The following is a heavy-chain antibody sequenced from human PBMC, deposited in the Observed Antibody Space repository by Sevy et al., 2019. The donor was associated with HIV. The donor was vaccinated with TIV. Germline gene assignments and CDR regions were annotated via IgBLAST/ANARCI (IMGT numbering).Heavy chain of an antibody. CDR3: ARFPYSSSWLRRYYYYGMDV. V-gene: IGHV3-7*01. J-gene: IGHJ6*02. CDR1: GFTFSSYW. CDR2: IKQDGSEK. Sequence: GGSLRLSCAASGFTFSSYWMSWVRQAPGKGLEWVANIKQDGSEKYYVDSVKGRFTISRDNAKNSLYLQMNSLRAEDTAVYYCARFPYSSSWLRRYYYYGMDVWGQGTTVTVSS. D-gene: IGHD6-13*01.